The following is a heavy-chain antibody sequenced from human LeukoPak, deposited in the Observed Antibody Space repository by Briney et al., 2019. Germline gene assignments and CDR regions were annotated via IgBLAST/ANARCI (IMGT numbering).Heavy chain of an antibody. V-gene: IGHV3-48*03. CDR3: AKSGGGYLDY. D-gene: IGHD2-8*02. J-gene: IGHJ4*02. CDR2: ISSSGITK. Sequence: GGSLRLSCAASGFSLSTFEMNWVRQAPGKGLEWLSYISSSGITKYYADSVKGRFTISRDNAKTSLYLQMNNLRAEDTAMYYCAKSGGGYLDYWGQGTLVTVSS. CDR1: GFSLSTFE.